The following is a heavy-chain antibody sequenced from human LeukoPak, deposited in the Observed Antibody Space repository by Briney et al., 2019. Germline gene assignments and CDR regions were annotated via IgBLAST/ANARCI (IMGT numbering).Heavy chain of an antibody. V-gene: IGHV3-74*01. Sequence: GGSLRLSCAASGFTFSSYWMHWVRQASEKGLVWVSRINSDGSSTTYADSVKGRFTISRDNAKNTLYLQMNSLKAEDTAVYYCASLFLCYGCSRSSDAINIWGQGTMVTVSS. CDR2: INSDGSST. CDR3: ASLFLCYGCSRSSDAINI. D-gene: IGHD6-6*01. CDR1: GFTFSSYW. J-gene: IGHJ3*02.